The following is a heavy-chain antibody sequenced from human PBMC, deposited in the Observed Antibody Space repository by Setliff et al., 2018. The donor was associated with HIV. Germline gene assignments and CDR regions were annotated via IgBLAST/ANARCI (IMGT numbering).Heavy chain of an antibody. Sequence: SETLSLTCTVSGGSISSYYWSWIRQPPGKGLEWIGYIYHSGSTNYNPSLKSRVTISVDKSKNQFSLRVNSVTAADTAVYYCARSLVPSGYYYGRHAFDIWGQGTKVTVSS. CDR2: IYHSGST. J-gene: IGHJ3*02. D-gene: IGHD3-22*01. V-gene: IGHV4-59*08. CDR1: GGSISSYY. CDR3: ARSLVPSGYYYGRHAFDI.